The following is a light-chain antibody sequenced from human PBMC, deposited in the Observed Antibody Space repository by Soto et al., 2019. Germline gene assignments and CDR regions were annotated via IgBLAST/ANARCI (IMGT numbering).Light chain of an antibody. CDR1: QTISSW. CDR3: QQYSDYPFT. J-gene: IGKJ2*01. CDR2: RAS. Sequence: DIQMTQSPSTLSASVGDRVTITCRAGQTISSWLAWYQQKPGKAPKLLLYRASSLDSGVPSRFSGSGSGTEFTLTISSLQPDDFATYYCQQYSDYPFTFGQGTRLEIK. V-gene: IGKV1-5*03.